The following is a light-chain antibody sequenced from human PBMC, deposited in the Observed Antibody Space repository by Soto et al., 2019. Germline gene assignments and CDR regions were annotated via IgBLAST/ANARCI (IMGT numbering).Light chain of an antibody. Sequence: QSVLTQPPSASGSPGQSVTISCTGTSSDVGNYNYVSWYQQHPGKAPKLMIYEVNKRPSGVPDRFSGSKSGNTASLTVSGLQAEDEADYYCSSYAGSNNVLFGGGTKVTVL. V-gene: IGLV2-8*01. J-gene: IGLJ2*01. CDR3: SSYAGSNNVL. CDR1: SSDVGNYNY. CDR2: EVN.